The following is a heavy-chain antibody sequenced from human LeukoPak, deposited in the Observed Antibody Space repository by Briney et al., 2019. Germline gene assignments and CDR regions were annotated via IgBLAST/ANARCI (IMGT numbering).Heavy chain of an antibody. D-gene: IGHD3-10*01. CDR3: ARFSCGSGSYDRVFDY. J-gene: IGHJ4*02. V-gene: IGHV4-59*01. Sequence: SETLSLTCTVSGGSISSYYWSWIRQPPGKGLEWIGYIYYSGSTNYNPSLKSRVTISVDTSKNQFSLKLSSVTAADTAVYYCARFSCGSGSYDRVFDYWGQGTLVTVSS. CDR2: IYYSGST. CDR1: GGSISSYY.